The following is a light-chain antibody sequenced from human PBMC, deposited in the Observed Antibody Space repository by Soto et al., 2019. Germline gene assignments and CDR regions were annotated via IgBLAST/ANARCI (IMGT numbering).Light chain of an antibody. CDR1: QSFRGL. V-gene: IGKV3-20*01. CDR3: QQYSSSRT. J-gene: IGKJ1*01. Sequence: EIVLTQSPGTLSLSLGERATLSCRASQSFRGLLAWYQQKPGQAPRLLIYGGSSRATGIPVRFSGSGSETGFTLTITRLEPEDFAMYYCQQYSSSRTFGQGTKVDIK. CDR2: GGS.